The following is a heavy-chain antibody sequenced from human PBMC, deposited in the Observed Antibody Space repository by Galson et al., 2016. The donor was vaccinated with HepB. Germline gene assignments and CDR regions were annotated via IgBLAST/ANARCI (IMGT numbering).Heavy chain of an antibody. Sequence: SLRLSCAASGITFSSNDMHWVRQAPGQGLEWVVSISYDGTDTYYADHVKGRFTISRDNSKNTPFLQMNSLRAEDTSVYYCARPGEGYKSAYTYSMDVWGQGTTVTVSS. D-gene: IGHD5-24*01. CDR3: ARPGEGYKSAYTYSMDV. V-gene: IGHV3-30-3*01. CDR1: GITFSSND. J-gene: IGHJ6*02. CDR2: ISYDGTDT.